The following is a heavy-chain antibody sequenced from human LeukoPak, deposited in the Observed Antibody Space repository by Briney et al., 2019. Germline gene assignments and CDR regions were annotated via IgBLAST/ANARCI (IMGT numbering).Heavy chain of an antibody. CDR2: ISWNSGST. V-gene: IGHV3-9*01. Sequence: PGGSLRLSCAASGFTFDDYAMHWVRQAPGKGLEWVSGISWNSGSTGYADSVKGRFTISRDNAKNSLYLQMNNLRAEDTALYYCAKDIRDGVQLWLIGGYAFDIWGQGTMVTVSS. J-gene: IGHJ3*02. CDR1: GFTFDDYA. D-gene: IGHD5-18*01. CDR3: AKDIRDGVQLWLIGGYAFDI.